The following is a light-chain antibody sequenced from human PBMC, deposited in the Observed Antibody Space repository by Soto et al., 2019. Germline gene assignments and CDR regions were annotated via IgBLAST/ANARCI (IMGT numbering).Light chain of an antibody. J-gene: IGKJ4*01. CDR3: QQYCGSPRVT. CDR1: QSVSSNY. Sequence: EIVLTQSPGTLSLSPGERVTLSCRASQSVSSNYLAWYQQKPGQAPRLLIYSASSRATGIPDRFSGSGSGTAFTLTINRLEPEDFAVYYCQQYCGSPRVTFDGGTKVEIK. V-gene: IGKV3-20*01. CDR2: SAS.